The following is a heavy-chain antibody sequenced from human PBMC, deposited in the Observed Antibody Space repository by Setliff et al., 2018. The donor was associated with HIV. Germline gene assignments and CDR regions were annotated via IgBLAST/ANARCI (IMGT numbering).Heavy chain of an antibody. V-gene: IGHV3-15*01. Sequence: PGGSLRLSCAVSGFTVTNTWMSWARQAPGKGLEWVGQISSEAQGGAIAYVEPVKGRFTISRDDSRNTLYLDMNSLKTEDTAVYYCTGSFLGNWGQGTLVTVSS. CDR1: GFTVTNTW. D-gene: IGHD3-3*01. CDR3: TGSFLGN. J-gene: IGHJ4*02. CDR2: ISSEAQGGAI.